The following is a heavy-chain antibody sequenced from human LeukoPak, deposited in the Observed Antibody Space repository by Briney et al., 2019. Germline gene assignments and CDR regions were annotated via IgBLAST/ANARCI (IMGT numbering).Heavy chain of an antibody. CDR3: AREYPYYGGSFDI. V-gene: IGHV4-39*07. D-gene: IGHD3-3*01. CDR2: IYYSGST. J-gene: IGHJ3*02. Sequence: SETLSLTCTVSGGSISSSSYYWGWIRQPPGKGLEWIGSIYYSGSTYYNPSLKSRVTISVDTSKNQFSLKLSSVTAADTAVYYCAREYPYYGGSFDIWGQGTMVTVSS. CDR1: GGSISSSSYY.